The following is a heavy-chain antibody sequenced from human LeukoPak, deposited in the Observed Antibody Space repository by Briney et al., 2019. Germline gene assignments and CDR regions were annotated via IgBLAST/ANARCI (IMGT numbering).Heavy chain of an antibody. V-gene: IGHV1-46*01. CDR3: ARVLGKSPSGSSGPGDY. D-gene: IGHD6-6*01. CDR2: INPSGGST. CDR1: GYTFTSYY. Sequence: WASVKVSCKASGYTFTSYYMHWVRQAPGQGLEWMGIINPSGGSTSYAQKFQGRVTMTRDMSTSTVYMELSSLRSEDTAVYYCARVLGKSPSGSSGPGDYWGQGTLVTVSS. J-gene: IGHJ4*02.